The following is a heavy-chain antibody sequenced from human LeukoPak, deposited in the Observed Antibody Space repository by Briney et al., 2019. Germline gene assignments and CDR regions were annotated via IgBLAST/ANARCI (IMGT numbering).Heavy chain of an antibody. CDR3: ARKRVSSYYYYGMDV. V-gene: IGHV4-34*01. D-gene: IGHD6-6*01. J-gene: IGHJ6*02. Sequence: SETLSLTCAVYGGSFSGYYWSWIRQPPGKGLEWIGEINHSGGTNYNPSLKSRVTISVDTSKNQFSLKLSSVTAADTAVYYCARKRVSSYYYYGMDVWGQGTTVTVSS. CDR2: INHSGGT. CDR1: GGSFSGYY.